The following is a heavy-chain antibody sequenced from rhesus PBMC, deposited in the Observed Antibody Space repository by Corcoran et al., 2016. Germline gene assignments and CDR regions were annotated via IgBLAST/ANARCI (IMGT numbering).Heavy chain of an antibody. J-gene: IGHJ4*01. V-gene: IGHV1-111*02. D-gene: IGHD5-12*01. CDR1: GYTFTDYY. Sequence: EVQLVQSGAEVKKPGASVKISCKASGYTFTDYYLHWVRQAPGKGLGWMGRVDPEDGAAMHAQKFQDRVTITADTSTDTAYMELSSLRSEDTAVYYCATSASLDYWGQGVLVTVSS. CDR2: VDPEDGAA. CDR3: ATSASLDY.